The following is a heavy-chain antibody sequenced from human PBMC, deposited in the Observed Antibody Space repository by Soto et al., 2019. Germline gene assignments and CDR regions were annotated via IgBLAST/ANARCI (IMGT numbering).Heavy chain of an antibody. D-gene: IGHD4-17*01. CDR3: ARTAPMDAGDKDNYDF. J-gene: IGHJ4*02. Sequence: SVKVSCKTSAGTFSTFGISWVRQAPGQGLEWMGGIIPFCGTAEYSQKFEDRITITADESTNTVYMDLRSLTSEDTAIYYCARTAPMDAGDKDNYDFWGQGALVTVSS. CDR1: AGTFSTFG. CDR2: IIPFCGTA. V-gene: IGHV1-69*13.